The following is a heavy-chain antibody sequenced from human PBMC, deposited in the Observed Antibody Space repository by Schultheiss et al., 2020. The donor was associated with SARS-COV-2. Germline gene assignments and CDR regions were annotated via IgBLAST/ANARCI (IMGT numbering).Heavy chain of an antibody. CDR3: ARGIAVAGSTYYYYYYGMDV. CDR2: INHSGST. V-gene: IGHV4-34*01. CDR1: GGSFSGYY. D-gene: IGHD6-19*01. Sequence: GSLRLSCAVYGGSFSGYYWSWIRQPPGKGLEWIGEINHSGSTNYNPSLKSRVTISVDTSKNQFSLKLSSVTAADTAVYYCARGIAVAGSTYYYYYYGMDVWGQGTTVTVSS. J-gene: IGHJ6*02.